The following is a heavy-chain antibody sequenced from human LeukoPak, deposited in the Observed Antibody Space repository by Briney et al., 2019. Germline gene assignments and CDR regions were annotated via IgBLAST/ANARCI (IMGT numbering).Heavy chain of an antibody. V-gene: IGHV3-33*01. CDR2: IWYDGSKK. Sequence: GGSLRLSCAASGYTFSSYGMQWVRQAPGKGLEWVAVIWYDGSKKYYADSVKGRFTISRDDARNSLYLQMNSLRAEDTAVYYCVRDFSLTRLERPFDYWGQGTPVTVSS. CDR3: VRDFSLTRLERPFDY. CDR1: GYTFSSYG. J-gene: IGHJ4*02. D-gene: IGHD1-1*01.